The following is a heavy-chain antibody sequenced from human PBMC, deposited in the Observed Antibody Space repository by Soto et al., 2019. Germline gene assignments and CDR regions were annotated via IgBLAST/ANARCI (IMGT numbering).Heavy chain of an antibody. CDR2: ISSSSSTI. J-gene: IGHJ6*02. D-gene: IGHD3-3*01. Sequence: PGGSLRLSCAASGFTFSSYSMNWVRQAPGKGLEWVSYISSSSSTIYYADSVKGRFTISRDNAKNSLYLQMNSLRDEDTAVYYCARDRGSTFGVDYYYYGMDVWGQGTTVTVSS. CDR1: GFTFSSYS. CDR3: ARDRGSTFGVDYYYYGMDV. V-gene: IGHV3-48*02.